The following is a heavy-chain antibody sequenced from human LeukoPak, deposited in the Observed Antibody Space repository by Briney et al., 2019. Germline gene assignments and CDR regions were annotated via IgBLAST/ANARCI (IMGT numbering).Heavy chain of an antibody. V-gene: IGHV4-31*03. J-gene: IGHJ5*02. D-gene: IGHD6-13*01. Sequence: SQTLSLICTVSGGSISNTGYYWSWIRQRPGKGLEWIGYIYYSGSTYYNPSLKSRVTISVDTSKNQFSLRLTSVTAADTAVYYCARGARGSSWYYWFDPWGQGTLVTVSS. CDR3: ARGARGSSWYYWFDP. CDR2: IYYSGST. CDR1: GGSISNTGYY.